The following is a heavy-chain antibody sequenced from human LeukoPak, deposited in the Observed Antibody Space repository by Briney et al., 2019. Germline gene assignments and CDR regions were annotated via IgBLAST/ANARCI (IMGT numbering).Heavy chain of an antibody. CDR3: ARFEAGIVVVPVRQPRPPPPRYFDH. V-gene: IGHV4-59*01. Sequence: PSETLSPTCTVSGAFIGRDSWGWIRQPPGKGLEWIGYISHSGSTDYKASLESRVTISRDTSNNQFSLKLNSVTAADTAVYYCARFEAGIVVVPVRQPRPPPPRYFDHWGRGTLVTVSS. CDR2: ISHSGST. CDR1: GAFIGRDS. D-gene: IGHD2-2*01. J-gene: IGHJ4*02.